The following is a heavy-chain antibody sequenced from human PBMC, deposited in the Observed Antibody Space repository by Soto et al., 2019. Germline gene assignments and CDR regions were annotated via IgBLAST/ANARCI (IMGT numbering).Heavy chain of an antibody. Sequence: GGSLRLSCAASGFTFSSYAMHWVRQAPGKGLEWVAVISYDGSNKYYADSVKGRFTISRDNSKNTLYLQMNSLRAEDTAVYYCARDEGIGYYQTTYPVDYWGQGTLVTVSS. D-gene: IGHD3-22*01. CDR2: ISYDGSNK. CDR1: GFTFSSYA. V-gene: IGHV3-30-3*01. CDR3: ARDEGIGYYQTTYPVDY. J-gene: IGHJ4*02.